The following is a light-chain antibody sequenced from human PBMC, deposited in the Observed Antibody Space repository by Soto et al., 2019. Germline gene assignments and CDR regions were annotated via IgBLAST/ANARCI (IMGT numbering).Light chain of an antibody. Sequence: QSALTQPPSASGSPGQSVTISCTGTSSDVGRYNYVSWYQHHTGQAPKLIIYDVTKRPSGVPDRFSCSKSGNTASLTVSGLQAEDEADYDCTSYGGSNNFVLFGGGTKLTVL. CDR2: DVT. CDR3: TSYGGSNNFVL. J-gene: IGLJ2*01. CDR1: SSDVGRYNY. V-gene: IGLV2-8*01.